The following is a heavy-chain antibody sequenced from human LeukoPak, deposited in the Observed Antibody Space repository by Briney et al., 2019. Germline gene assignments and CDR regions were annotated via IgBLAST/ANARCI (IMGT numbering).Heavy chain of an antibody. CDR1: GFTFSGYY. Sequence: GGTLRLSCAASGFTFSGYYMSWIRRAPGKGLEWVSYTSSSSSYTNYADSVKGGFTISRDNAKNSLYLQMTSLRAEDTAVYYCARARGAAARRTFDYWGQGTLVTVSS. CDR3: ARARGAAARRTFDY. V-gene: IGHV3-11*06. J-gene: IGHJ4*02. CDR2: TSSSSSYT. D-gene: IGHD6-13*01.